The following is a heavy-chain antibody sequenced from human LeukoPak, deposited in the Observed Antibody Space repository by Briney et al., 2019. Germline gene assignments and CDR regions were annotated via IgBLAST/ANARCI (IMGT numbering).Heavy chain of an antibody. J-gene: IGHJ6*03. CDR2: IKQDGSEK. CDR1: GFTFSSYW. D-gene: IGHD3-10*01. Sequence: GGSLRLSCAASGFTFSSYWMSWVRQAPGKGLGWVANIKQDGSEKYYVDSVKGRFTISRDNAKNSLYLQMNSLRAEDTAVYYCARDQSPLWFGEFQSYYYYYMDVWGKGTTVTVSS. V-gene: IGHV3-7*01. CDR3: ARDQSPLWFGEFQSYYYYYMDV.